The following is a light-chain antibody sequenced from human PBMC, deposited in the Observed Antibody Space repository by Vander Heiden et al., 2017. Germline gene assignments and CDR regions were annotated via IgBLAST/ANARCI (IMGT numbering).Light chain of an antibody. Sequence: QSVLTQPPSASRTPGQRVTTSCSGSSSNIGSNFVFWYQQLPGTAPKLLIYSDNERPSGVPDRFSGSRSGTSASLAISGLRSEDEADYYCAAWDDNLSGYYVFGTGTKVTVL. J-gene: IGLJ1*01. CDR2: SDN. CDR3: AAWDDNLSGYYV. CDR1: SSNIGSNF. V-gene: IGLV1-47*01.